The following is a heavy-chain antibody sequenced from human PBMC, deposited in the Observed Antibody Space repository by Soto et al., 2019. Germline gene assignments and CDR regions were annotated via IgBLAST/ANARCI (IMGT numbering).Heavy chain of an antibody. Sequence: QPQLVQSGGEVRKPGASVTVSCKASGYSFTDDGISWVRQAPGQGLEWMGWVSPFHGATNSAQKFRDRLTLTTDASTTTAFLELRSLTSADTAVYYCARGLAGTTGGMDVWGQGTTVYVSS. J-gene: IGHJ6*02. CDR3: ARGLAGTTGGMDV. D-gene: IGHD6-13*01. CDR2: VSPFHGAT. V-gene: IGHV1-18*01. CDR1: GYSFTDDG.